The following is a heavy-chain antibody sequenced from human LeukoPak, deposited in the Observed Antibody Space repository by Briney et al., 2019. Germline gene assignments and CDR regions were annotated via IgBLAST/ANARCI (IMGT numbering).Heavy chain of an antibody. CDR1: GFSVSAIY. CDR2: IYSAGRS. V-gene: IGHV3-53*01. CDR3: AMTDDTLIASSY. D-gene: IGHD3-9*01. Sequence: GGSLRLSCTVSGFSVSAIYLSWVRQAPGKGLQWVSGIYSAGRSFHAESLEGRFTVSRDFSHNILYLQMNSLRAEDTGVNYWAMTDDTLIASSYWGQGTSVTVSS. J-gene: IGHJ4*02.